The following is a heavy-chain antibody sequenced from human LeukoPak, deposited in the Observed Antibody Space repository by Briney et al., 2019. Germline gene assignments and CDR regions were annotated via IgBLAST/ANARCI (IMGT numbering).Heavy chain of an antibody. D-gene: IGHD3-10*01. CDR1: GGSFSGYY. Sequence: SETLSLTCAVYGGSFSGYYWSWIRQPLGKGLEWIGEINHSGSTNYNPSLKSRVTISVDTSKNQFSLKLSSVTAADTAVYYCARDKGQYGSGTRGFTWFDPWGQGTLVTVSS. V-gene: IGHV4-34*01. J-gene: IGHJ5*02. CDR3: ARDKGQYGSGTRGFTWFDP. CDR2: INHSGST.